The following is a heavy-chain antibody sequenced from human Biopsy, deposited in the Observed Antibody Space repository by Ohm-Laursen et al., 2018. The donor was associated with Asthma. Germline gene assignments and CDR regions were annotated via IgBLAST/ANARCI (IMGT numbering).Heavy chain of an antibody. V-gene: IGHV3-30*04. J-gene: IGHJ2*01. CDR3: ARDSGINVDPGHWPFDL. CDR2: LSHDNNYK. CDR1: GFNLNTYS. D-gene: IGHD1-14*01. Sequence: SLRLSCSASGFNLNTYSVSWVRQAPGKGLAWVSTLSHDNNYKGYTDSVKGRFSISRDFSKSSVYLQMNSLRLDDTAVYYCARDSGINVDPGHWPFDLWGRGSLVTVSS.